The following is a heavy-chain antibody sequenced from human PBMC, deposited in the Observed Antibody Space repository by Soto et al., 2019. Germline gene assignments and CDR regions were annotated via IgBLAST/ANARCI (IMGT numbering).Heavy chain of an antibody. V-gene: IGHV3-21*01. Sequence: GGSLRLSCAASGFTFSSYSMNWVRQAPGKGLEWVSSISSSSSYIYYADSGKGRFTISRDNAKNSLYLKMNSLRAEDTAVYYCARSFEYSSSSSVWLEYYFDYWGQGTLVTVSS. CDR2: ISSSSSYI. D-gene: IGHD6-6*01. CDR3: ARSFEYSSSSSVWLEYYFDY. J-gene: IGHJ4*02. CDR1: GFTFSSYS.